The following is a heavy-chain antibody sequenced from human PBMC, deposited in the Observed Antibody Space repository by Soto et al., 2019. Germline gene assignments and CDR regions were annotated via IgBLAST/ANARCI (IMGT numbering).Heavy chain of an antibody. CDR3: AKGRSWDSYYYGMDV. J-gene: IGHJ6*02. CDR2: ISGSGGST. CDR1: GFTFSSYA. D-gene: IGHD6-13*01. Sequence: EVQLLESGGGLVQPGGSLRLSCAASGFTFSSYAMSWVRQAPGKGLEWVSAISGSGGSTYYADSVKGRFTISRDNSKNTLYLQMNRLRAEDTAVYYCAKGRSWDSYYYGMDVWGQGTTVTVSS. V-gene: IGHV3-23*01.